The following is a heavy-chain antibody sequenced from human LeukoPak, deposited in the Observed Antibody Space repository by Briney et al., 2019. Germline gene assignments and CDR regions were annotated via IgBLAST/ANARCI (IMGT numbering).Heavy chain of an antibody. CDR1: GFTFSTYW. J-gene: IGHJ4*02. Sequence: PGGSLRLSCAASGFTFSTYWMHWVRQAPGKGLVWVSRIYSDGNSTTYADSVMGRFTISRDNSKNPVYVPMNSLRAEDTGLYYCARERDSLGDTYYFGYWGQGTLVTVSS. V-gene: IGHV3-74*01. D-gene: IGHD3-16*01. CDR2: IYSDGNST. CDR3: ARERDSLGDTYYFGY.